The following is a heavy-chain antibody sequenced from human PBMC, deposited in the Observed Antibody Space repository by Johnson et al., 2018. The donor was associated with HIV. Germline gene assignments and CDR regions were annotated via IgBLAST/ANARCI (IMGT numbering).Heavy chain of an antibody. D-gene: IGHD2-21*02. J-gene: IGHJ3*02. CDR2: IRYDGSDK. V-gene: IGHV3-30*02. CDR3: AKDRGVVVTAAPYEAFDI. CDR1: GFAFSSYG. Sequence: VQLVESGGGVVQPGGSLRLSCAASGFAFSSYGVNWVRQAPGKGLEWVAFIRYDGSDKYYAYSVKGRFTISRDNSKNTLYLQMNSRRAEDTAVYYCAKDRGVVVTAAPYEAFDIWGQGTMVTVSS.